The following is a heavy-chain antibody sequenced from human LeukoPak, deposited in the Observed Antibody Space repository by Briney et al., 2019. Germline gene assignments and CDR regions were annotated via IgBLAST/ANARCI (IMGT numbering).Heavy chain of an antibody. CDR3: AKARREGYYGDYFDY. CDR2: ISGSGGST. D-gene: IGHD4-17*01. V-gene: IGHV3-23*01. CDR1: GFTFSSYG. Sequence: GGSLRLSCAASGFTFSSYGMSWVRQAPGKGLEWVSAISGSGGSTYYADSVKGRFTISRDNSKNTLYLQMNSLRAEDTAVYYCAKARREGYYGDYFDYWGQGTLVTVSS. J-gene: IGHJ4*02.